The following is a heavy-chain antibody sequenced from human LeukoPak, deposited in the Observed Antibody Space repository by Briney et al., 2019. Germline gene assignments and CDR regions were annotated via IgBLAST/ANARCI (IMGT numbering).Heavy chain of an antibody. V-gene: IGHV4-39*07. CDR1: GDSISSKTYY. Sequence: SETLSLTCSVSGDSISSKTYYWDWIRQPPGRGLEWIGNIFYRGTTHYNPSLKSRVTMSVDTSKNQFSLNLNSVTAADTAVYFCARDQSGTIDYWGQGILVTVS. CDR2: IFYRGTT. CDR3: ARDQSGTIDY. J-gene: IGHJ4*02. D-gene: IGHD3-3*01.